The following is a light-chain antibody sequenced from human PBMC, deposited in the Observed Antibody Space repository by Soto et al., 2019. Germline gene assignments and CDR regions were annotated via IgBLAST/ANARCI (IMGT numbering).Light chain of an antibody. V-gene: IGKV3-20*01. Sequence: EIVLTQSPGPLSLSPGEIATLSCRASQSVSSSYLAWYQQKPGQAPRLLIYGASSRATGMPGRFSGSGSGTLFTLTISRLEPEDFAVYYCQQYGRSPVTFGPGTKVDMK. CDR2: GAS. CDR1: QSVSSSY. CDR3: QQYGRSPVT. J-gene: IGKJ3*01.